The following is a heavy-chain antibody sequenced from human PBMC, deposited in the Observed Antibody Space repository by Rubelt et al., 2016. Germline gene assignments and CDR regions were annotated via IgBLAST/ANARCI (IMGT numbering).Heavy chain of an antibody. Sequence: QVQLQESGPGLVKPSETLSLTCTVTGGSISSYYWSWIRQPPGKGLEWIGSIYYSGSTYYNPSLKSRVTISVDTSKNQFSLKLSSVTAADTAVYYCARAYGDYLMDVWGQGTTVTVSS. J-gene: IGHJ6*02. D-gene: IGHD4-17*01. CDR2: IYYSGST. CDR3: ARAYGDYLMDV. CDR1: GGSISSYY. V-gene: IGHV4-59*12.